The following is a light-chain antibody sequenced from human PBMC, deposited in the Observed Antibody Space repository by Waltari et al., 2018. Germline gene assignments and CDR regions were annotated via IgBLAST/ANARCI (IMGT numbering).Light chain of an antibody. CDR3: CSYAGSTTFLYV. Sequence: QSALTQPASVSGSPGQSITISCTGSSNDLGTYNLVSWYQQHPGKAPKHMIYEGTERPSGVSIRSSVSKSGDTASLTISWLQAEDEADYYCCSYAGSTTFLYVFGTGTKVTVL. J-gene: IGLJ1*01. CDR1: SNDLGTYNL. V-gene: IGLV2-23*01. CDR2: EGT.